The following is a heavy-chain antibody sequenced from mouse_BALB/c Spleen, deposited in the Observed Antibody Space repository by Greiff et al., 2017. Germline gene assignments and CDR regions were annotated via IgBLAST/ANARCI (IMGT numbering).Heavy chain of an antibody. CDR3: ARGRTYYGNYEVLDY. J-gene: IGHJ2*01. CDR1: GFTFSSYA. V-gene: IGHV5-6-5*01. D-gene: IGHD2-10*01. Sequence: EVQLVESGGGLVKPGGSLKLSCAASGFTFSSYAMSWVRQTPEKRLEWVASISSGGSTYYTDSVKGRFTISRDNGRNILYLQMSSLRSEDTAMYYCARGRTYYGNYEVLDYWGQGTTLTVSS. CDR2: ISSGGST.